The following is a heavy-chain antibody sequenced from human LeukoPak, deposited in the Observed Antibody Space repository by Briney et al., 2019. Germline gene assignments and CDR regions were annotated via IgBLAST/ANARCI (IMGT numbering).Heavy chain of an antibody. J-gene: IGHJ6*03. V-gene: IGHV4-39*07. CDR3: ARDAFDPWGHYYYYYMDV. D-gene: IGHD3-16*01. CDR1: GGSISSSSYY. Sequence: ASETLSLTCTVSGGSISSSSYYWGWIRQPPGKGLEWIGSIYYSGSTYYNPSLKSRVTISVDTSKNQFSLKLSSVTAADTAVYYCARDAFDPWGHYYYYYMDVWGKGTTVTVSS. CDR2: IYYSGST.